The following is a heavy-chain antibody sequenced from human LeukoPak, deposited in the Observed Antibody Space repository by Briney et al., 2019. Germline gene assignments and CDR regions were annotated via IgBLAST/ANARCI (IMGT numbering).Heavy chain of an antibody. CDR1: GGSISSSSYY. V-gene: IGHV4-39*01. CDR3: ARQDYDSSGYLYYFDY. J-gene: IGHJ4*02. Sequence: SETLSLTCTVSGGSISSSSYYWGWIPQPPGKGLEWIGSIYYSGSAHYNPSLKSRVTISVDTSKNHFSLKLSSGTAADTAVYYCARQDYDSSGYLYYFDYWGQGTLVTVSS. D-gene: IGHD3-22*01. CDR2: IYYSGSA.